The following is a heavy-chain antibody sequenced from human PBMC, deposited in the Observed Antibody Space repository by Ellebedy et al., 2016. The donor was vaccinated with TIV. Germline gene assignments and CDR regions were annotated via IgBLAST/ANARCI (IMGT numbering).Heavy chain of an antibody. V-gene: IGHV3-53*01. CDR3: ARNDRGDSLAS. Sequence: GESLKISCAASGFSVSSEYMSWVRQTPGKGLEWVSVIYTGGATYYADSVKGRFTIPRDNSKNTVYLQMNSLRADDTAVYYCARNDRGDSLASWGQGTLVTISS. CDR1: GFSVSSEY. CDR2: IYTGGAT. J-gene: IGHJ5*02. D-gene: IGHD4-17*01.